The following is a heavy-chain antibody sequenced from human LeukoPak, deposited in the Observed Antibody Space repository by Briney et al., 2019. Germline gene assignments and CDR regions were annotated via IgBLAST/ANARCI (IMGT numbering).Heavy chain of an antibody. V-gene: IGHV4-34*01. D-gene: IGHD3-22*01. Sequence: SETLSLICAVYGGPFSGYYWTWIRQTPEKGREGIGEMNPSGSTNYNPSLKSRVTGSVDTSRNQFSLELSSVTAADTAVYYCARGRQDVTMIVVVMTAVSYYLDVWGKGTTVTVS. CDR2: MNPSGST. CDR1: GGPFSGYY. CDR3: ARGRQDVTMIVVVMTAVSYYLDV. J-gene: IGHJ6*03.